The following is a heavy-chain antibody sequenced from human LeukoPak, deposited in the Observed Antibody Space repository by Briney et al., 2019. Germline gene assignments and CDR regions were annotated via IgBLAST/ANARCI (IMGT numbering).Heavy chain of an antibody. D-gene: IGHD3-22*01. CDR2: ISSSGVAL. Sequence: GGSLRLSCAASGFTFSEHYMYWIRQAPGKGLEAISYISSSGVALYYADSVRGRFTISRDNDKNSLFVQMKSLRADDSAVYYCARGQGYDRSGYFYVDFWGQGTLVTVSS. V-gene: IGHV3-11*01. J-gene: IGHJ4*02. CDR1: GFTFSEHY. CDR3: ARGQGYDRSGYFYVDF.